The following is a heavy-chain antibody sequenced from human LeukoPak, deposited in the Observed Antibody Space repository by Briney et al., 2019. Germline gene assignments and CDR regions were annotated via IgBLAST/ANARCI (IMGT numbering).Heavy chain of an antibody. CDR2: ISSSSSYI. CDR1: GFTFSSYS. J-gene: IGHJ4*02. CDR3: ARESEWELGGYFDY. D-gene: IGHD1-26*01. V-gene: IGHV3-21*01. Sequence: GGSLRLSCAASGFTFSSYSMNWVRQAPGKGLEWVSSISSSSSYIYYADSVKGRFTISRDNAKNSLYLQMNSLRAEDTAVYYCARESEWELGGYFDYWGQGTLVTVSS.